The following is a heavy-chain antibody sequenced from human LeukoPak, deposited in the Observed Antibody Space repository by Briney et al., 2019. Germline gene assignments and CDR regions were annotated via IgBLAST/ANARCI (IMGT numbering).Heavy chain of an antibody. CDR1: GFTFSDYY. J-gene: IGHJ5*02. Sequence: GGSLRLSCAAPGFTFSDYYMSWIRQAPGKGLEWVSYISSSGSTIYYADSVKGRFTISRDNAKNSLYLQMNSLRAEDTAVYYCARVFSGTTYWFDPWGQGTLVTVSS. D-gene: IGHD1-7*01. CDR2: ISSSGSTI. CDR3: ARVFSGTTYWFDP. V-gene: IGHV3-11*01.